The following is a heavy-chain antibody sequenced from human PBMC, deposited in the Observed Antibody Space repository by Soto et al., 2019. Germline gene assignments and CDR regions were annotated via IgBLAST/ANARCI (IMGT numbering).Heavy chain of an antibody. D-gene: IGHD6-13*01. CDR1: GFTFSSYW. J-gene: IGHJ3*02. CDR2: MNNDGSYI. V-gene: IGHV3-74*01. Sequence: EVQLVESGGGLVQPGGSLRLSCAASGFTFSSYWMYWVRQAPGKGLEWVSHMNNDGSYIIYAESVKGRFTFSRDNAKNTLYLKMNSRRAEDTAVYYCVRGGYMHACDIWGQGTMVTVSS. CDR3: VRGGYMHACDI.